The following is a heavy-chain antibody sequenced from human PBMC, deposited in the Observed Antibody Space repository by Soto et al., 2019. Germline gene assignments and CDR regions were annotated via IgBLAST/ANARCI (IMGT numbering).Heavy chain of an antibody. CDR2: ISADNGNT. CDR3: AADGRTRGIAVATDY. V-gene: IGHV1-18*01. CDR1: GYTFTSYG. D-gene: IGHD6-19*01. Sequence: ASVKVSCTASGYTFTSYGISWVRQAPGQGLEWMGWISADNGNTNYAQKFQERVTMTTDTSTSTAYMELSSLRSEDTAVYYCAADGRTRGIAVATDYWGQGTLVTVSS. J-gene: IGHJ4*02.